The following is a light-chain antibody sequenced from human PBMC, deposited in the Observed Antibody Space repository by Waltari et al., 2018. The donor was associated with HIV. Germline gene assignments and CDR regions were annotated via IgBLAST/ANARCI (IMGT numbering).Light chain of an antibody. Sequence: QTVVTQEPSFSVSPGGTVKLTCGLSPGSVTTSYYPGTSQQTPGPAPRLLSYNTNPRSSGIPDRFAGSILGNKAALTITGTQADDEFDYYCVLYMGRGIVVFGGGTSLTVL. CDR3: VLYMGRGIVV. V-gene: IGLV8-61*01. CDR1: PGSVTTSYY. CDR2: NTN. J-gene: IGLJ2*01.